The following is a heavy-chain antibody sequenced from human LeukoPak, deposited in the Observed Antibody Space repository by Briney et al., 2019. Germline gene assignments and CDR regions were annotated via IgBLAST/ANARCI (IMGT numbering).Heavy chain of an antibody. CDR2: ISSSSSYI. V-gene: IGHV3-21*01. CDR3: ARGPYGYCSTTSCYYFDY. J-gene: IGHJ4*02. Sequence: GGSLRLSCAASGFTFSSYAMHWVRQAPGKGLEWVSSISSSSSYIYYADSVKGRFTISRDNAKNSLYLQMNSLRAEDTAVYYCARGPYGYCSTTSCYYFDYWGQGTLVTVSS. CDR1: GFTFSSYA. D-gene: IGHD2-2*03.